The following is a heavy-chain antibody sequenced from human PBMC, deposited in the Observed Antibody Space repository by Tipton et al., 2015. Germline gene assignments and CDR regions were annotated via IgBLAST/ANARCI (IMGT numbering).Heavy chain of an antibody. CDR3: ARQDAMLDYYYGIDV. Sequence: QLVQSGAEVKKPGESLKISCKGSGYSFISYWIAWVRQMPGKGLERMGIIYPGDSDARYSPSFQGQVTISADKSISTVYLQWRSLKASDTAMYYCARQDAMLDYYYGIDVWGQGTTVTVSS. D-gene: IGHD2-2*01. CDR1: GYSFISYW. CDR2: IYPGDSDA. J-gene: IGHJ6*02. V-gene: IGHV5-51*01.